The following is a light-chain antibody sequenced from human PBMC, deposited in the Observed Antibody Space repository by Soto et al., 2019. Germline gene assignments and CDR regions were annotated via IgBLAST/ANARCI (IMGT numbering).Light chain of an antibody. CDR2: GAS. V-gene: IGKV3-15*01. CDR3: QQSRT. J-gene: IGKJ1*01. CDR1: QSVSSN. Sequence: EIVMTQSPATLSVSPGERATLSCRASQSVSSNLAWYQQKPGQAPRLLIYGASTRATGIPDRFSGSGSGTEFTLTISSLQSEDFAVYYCQQSRTFGQGTKVEIK.